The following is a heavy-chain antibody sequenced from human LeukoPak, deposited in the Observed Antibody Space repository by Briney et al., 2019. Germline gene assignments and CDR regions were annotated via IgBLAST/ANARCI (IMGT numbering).Heavy chain of an antibody. J-gene: IGHJ4*02. CDR2: ISYDGSNK. CDR1: GFTFSSYA. CDR3: ATCIAAAGTLDY. D-gene: IGHD6-13*01. Sequence: GGSLRLSCAASGFTFSSYAMHWVRQAPGKGLEWVAVISYDGSNKYYADSVKGRFTISRDNSKNTLYLQMNSLRAEDTAVYYCATCIAAAGTLDYWGQGTLVTVSS. V-gene: IGHV3-30*04.